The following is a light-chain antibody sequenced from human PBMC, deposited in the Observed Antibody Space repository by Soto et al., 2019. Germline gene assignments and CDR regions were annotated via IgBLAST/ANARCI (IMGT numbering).Light chain of an antibody. V-gene: IGLV2-14*01. Sequence: QSVLTQPASVSGSPGQSITISCTGTGSDVGAYNFVSWYQQHPGKAPKLMIFEVTNRPLGVSDRFSGSKSGNTASLTISGLQAEDEADYYCSSYTSGSAVVIFGGGTKVTVL. CDR3: SSYTSGSAVVI. CDR1: GSDVGAYNF. CDR2: EVT. J-gene: IGLJ2*01.